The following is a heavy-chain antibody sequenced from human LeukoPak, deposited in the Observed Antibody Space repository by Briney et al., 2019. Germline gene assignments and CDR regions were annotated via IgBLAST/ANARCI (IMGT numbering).Heavy chain of an antibody. D-gene: IGHD6-6*01. CDR2: ISSSSSTI. CDR1: GLTFSTYS. V-gene: IGHV3-48*02. J-gene: IGHJ4*02. CDR3: AREYSSSSGKARDY. Sequence: GGSLRLSCAASGLTFSTYSMNWVRQAPGKGLEWVSYISSSSSTIYYADSVKGRFSISRDNAKNSLHLQMNSLRDEDTAVYFCAREYSSSSGKARDYWGQGTLVTVSS.